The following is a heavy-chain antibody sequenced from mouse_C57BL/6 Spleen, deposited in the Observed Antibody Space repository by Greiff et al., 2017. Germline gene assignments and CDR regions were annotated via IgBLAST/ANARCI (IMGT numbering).Heavy chain of an antibody. V-gene: IGHV1-80*01. D-gene: IGHD2-2*01. CDR3: AKGYYGYDEGFAY. J-gene: IGHJ3*01. CDR2: IYPGDGDT. CDR1: GYAFSSYW. Sequence: QVQLQQSGAELVKPGASVKISCKASGYAFSSYWMNWVKQRPGKGLEWIGQIYPGDGDTNYNGKFKGKATLTADKSSSTAYMQLSSLTSEDSAVYFCAKGYYGYDEGFAYWGQGTLVTVSA.